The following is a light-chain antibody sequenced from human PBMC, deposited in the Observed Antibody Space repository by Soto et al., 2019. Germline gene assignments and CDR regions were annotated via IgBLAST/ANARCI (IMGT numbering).Light chain of an antibody. CDR3: SSYTSSSTWV. J-gene: IGLJ3*02. CDR1: SSDIGAYNF. Sequence: QSALTQPRSVSGSPGQSVTISCTGTSSDIGAYNFVSWYQQHPDKAPKLMIYDVIKRPSGVPDRFSGSKSGNTASLTISGLQTEDEADYYCSSYTSSSTWVFGGGTQLTVL. CDR2: DVI. V-gene: IGLV2-11*01.